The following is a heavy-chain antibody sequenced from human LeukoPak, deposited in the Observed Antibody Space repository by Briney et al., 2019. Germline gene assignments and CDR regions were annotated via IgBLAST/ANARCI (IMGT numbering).Heavy chain of an antibody. V-gene: IGHV4-61*02. CDR1: GGSISSGSYY. CDR2: IYTSGSA. D-gene: IGHD3-10*01. J-gene: IGHJ6*03. Sequence: PSETLSLTCTVPGGSISSGSYYWSWIRQPAGKGLEWIGRIYTSGSANYNPSLKSRVTISVDTSKNQFSLKLSSVTAADTAVYYCARGMGEDRKGRWFGEIFDYYYYMDVWGKGTTVTISS. CDR3: ARGMGEDRKGRWFGEIFDYYYYMDV.